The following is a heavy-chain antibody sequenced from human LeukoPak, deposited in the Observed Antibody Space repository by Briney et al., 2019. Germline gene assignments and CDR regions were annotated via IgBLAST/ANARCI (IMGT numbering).Heavy chain of an antibody. J-gene: IGHJ4*02. V-gene: IGHV3-53*01. D-gene: IGHD3-10*01. CDR3: ARDILLWFGEFRSIYYFDY. CDR1: GFTVSSNY. Sequence: GGSLRLSCAASGFTVSSNYMSWVRQAPGKGLEWVSVIYSGGSTYYADSVKGRFTISRDNSKNTLYLQMNSLRAEDTAVYYCARDILLWFGEFRSIYYFDYWGQGTLVTVSS. CDR2: IYSGGST.